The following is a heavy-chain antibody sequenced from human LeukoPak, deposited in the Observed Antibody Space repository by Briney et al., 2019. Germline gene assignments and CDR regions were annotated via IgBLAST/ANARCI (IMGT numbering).Heavy chain of an antibody. CDR1: GYSIGSGYY. CDR2: IYHSGST. V-gene: IGHV4-38-2*01. D-gene: IGHD4-23*01. J-gene: IGHJ3*02. CDR3: AWRGDYGGPPGAFDI. Sequence: PSETLSLTCAVSGYSIGSGYYWGWIRQPPGKGLEWIGSIYHSGSTYYNPSLKSRVTISVDTSKNQFSLELSSVTAADTAVYYCAWRGDYGGPPGAFDIWGQGTMVTVSS.